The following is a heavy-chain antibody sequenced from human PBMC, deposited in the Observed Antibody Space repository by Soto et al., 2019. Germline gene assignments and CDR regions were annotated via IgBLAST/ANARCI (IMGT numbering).Heavy chain of an antibody. Sequence: QVQLVQSGAEVKKPGSSVKVSCKASADTFNNYSLSWLRQAPGQRLEWMGGITPVFGTADYAQSFEDRLTITADDSTSTVYMELSSLRSDDTAVYYCARSLEGTTVTNWFDPWGQGALVTVSS. CDR2: ITPVFGTA. J-gene: IGHJ5*02. CDR1: ADTFNNYS. V-gene: IGHV1-69*01. CDR3: ARSLEGTTVTNWFDP. D-gene: IGHD4-17*01.